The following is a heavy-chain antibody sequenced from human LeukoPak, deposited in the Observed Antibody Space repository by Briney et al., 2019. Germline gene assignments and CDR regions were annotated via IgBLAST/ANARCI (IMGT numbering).Heavy chain of an antibody. CDR1: GFTFSDYY. J-gene: IGHJ5*02. V-gene: IGHV3-11*04. D-gene: IGHD2-2*01. Sequence: PGGSLRLSCAASGFTFSDYYMSWIRQAPGKGLEWVSYISSSGSTIYYADPVKGRFTISRDNAKNSLYLQMNSLRAEDTAVYYCAREFGGEVVVPAAPGQVISFGWFDPWGQGTLVTVSS. CDR2: ISSSGSTI. CDR3: AREFGGEVVVPAAPGQVISFGWFDP.